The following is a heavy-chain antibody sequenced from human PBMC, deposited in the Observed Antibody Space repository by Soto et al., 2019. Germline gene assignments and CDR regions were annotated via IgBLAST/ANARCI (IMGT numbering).Heavy chain of an antibody. Sequence: PSETLSLTCSVSGGSISSRESYWGWIRQPPGQGLEWIGYIDSNGGTSYNPSLQSRVTISIDTSTNQFSLKLSSVTAADTAVYYCARGVIAAAAPPDYWGQGTLVTVSS. CDR2: IDSNGGT. CDR1: GGSISSRESY. V-gene: IGHV4-61*05. J-gene: IGHJ4*02. D-gene: IGHD6-13*01. CDR3: ARGVIAAAAPPDY.